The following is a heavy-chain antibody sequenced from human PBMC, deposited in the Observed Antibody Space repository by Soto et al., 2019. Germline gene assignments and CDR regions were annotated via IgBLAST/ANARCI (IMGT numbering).Heavy chain of an antibody. V-gene: IGHV3-49*03. CDR1: GFTFGDYA. CDR2: IRSKAYGGTT. J-gene: IGHJ6*03. CDR3: TRAEYYYYYYMDV. Sequence: PGGSLRLSCTASGFTFGDYAMSWFRPAPGKGLEWVGFIRSKAYGGTTEYAASVKGRFTISRDDSKSIAYLQMNSLKTEDTAVYYCTRAEYYYYYYMDVWGKGTTVTVSS.